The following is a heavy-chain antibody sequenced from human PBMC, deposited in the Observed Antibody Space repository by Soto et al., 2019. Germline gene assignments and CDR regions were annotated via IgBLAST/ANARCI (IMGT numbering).Heavy chain of an antibody. CDR3: TTGYSSSWDHYYYYYGMDV. J-gene: IGHJ6*02. CDR1: GFTFSNAW. CDR2: IKSKTDGGTT. D-gene: IGHD6-13*01. Sequence: GGSLRLSCAASGFTFSNAWMNWVRQAPGKGLEWVGRIKSKTDGGTTDYAAPVKGRFTISRDDSKNTLYLQMNSLKTEDTAVYYCTTGYSSSWDHYYYYYGMDVWGQGTTVTVSS. V-gene: IGHV3-15*07.